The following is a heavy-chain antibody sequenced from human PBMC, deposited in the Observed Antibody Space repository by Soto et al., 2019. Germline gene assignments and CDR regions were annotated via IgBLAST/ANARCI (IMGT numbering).Heavy chain of an antibody. CDR3: VRWWSGSRQGFDP. Sequence: QVQLQESGPGLVKPSQTLSLTCTVSGCSISSGDYYWSCIRQHPGKGLEWIGYIYYSGSTYYNPYLRSRVTISVDTSKNQFALKLNSVTAADTAVYDCVRWWSGSRQGFDPWGQGTMVIVSS. V-gene: IGHV4-31*03. CDR2: IYYSGST. J-gene: IGHJ5*02. D-gene: IGHD3-3*01. CDR1: GCSISSGDYY.